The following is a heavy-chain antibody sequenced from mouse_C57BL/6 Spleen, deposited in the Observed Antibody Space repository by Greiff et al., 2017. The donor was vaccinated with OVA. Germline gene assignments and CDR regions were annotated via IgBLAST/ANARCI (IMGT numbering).Heavy chain of an antibody. V-gene: IGHV1-69*01. CDR2: IDPSDSYT. J-gene: IGHJ2*01. Sequence: QVQLQQPGAELVMPGASVKLSCKASGYTFTSYWMHWVKQRPGQGLEWIGEIDPSDSYTNYNQKFKGKSTLTVDKSSSTAYMQLSSLTSEDSAVYYCARASDYYGSSYGYWGKGTTLTVSS. D-gene: IGHD1-1*01. CDR3: ARASDYYGSSYGY. CDR1: GYTFTSYW.